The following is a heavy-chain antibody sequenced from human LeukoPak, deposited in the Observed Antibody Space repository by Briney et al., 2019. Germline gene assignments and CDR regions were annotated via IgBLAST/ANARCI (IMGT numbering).Heavy chain of an antibody. J-gene: IGHJ1*01. Sequence: SLRLSCAASGFTFSDYYMSCIPHAPRKGLECLSYIRSLVITIYYADSVKVQFTVSRNNPQNSSYRQRNSLRAENTAGYYFASDSLVLLQHWGQGTMVNVSS. V-gene: IGHV3-11*01. D-gene: IGHD2/OR15-2a*01. CDR2: IRSLVITI. CDR1: GFTFSDYY. CDR3: ASDSLVLLQH.